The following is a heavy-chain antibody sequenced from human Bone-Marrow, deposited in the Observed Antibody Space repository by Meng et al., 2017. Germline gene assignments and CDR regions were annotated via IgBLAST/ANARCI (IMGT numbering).Heavy chain of an antibody. V-gene: IGHV3-15*01. D-gene: IGHD3-10*01. CDR3: TTDGVLLWFGELLPYYGMDV. J-gene: IGHJ6*02. Sequence: GSLRLPCAASGFTRSNSWMSWVRQAPGKGLEWVGRIKSKTEGGTTDYAAPVKGRFTISRDDSKNTLYLQMNSLKTEDTAVYYCTTDGVLLWFGELLPYYGMDVWGQGTMVTVSS. CDR2: IKSKTEGGTT. CDR1: GFTRSNSW.